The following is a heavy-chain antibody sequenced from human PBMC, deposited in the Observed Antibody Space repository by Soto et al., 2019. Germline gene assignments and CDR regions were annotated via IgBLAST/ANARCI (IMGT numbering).Heavy chain of an antibody. D-gene: IGHD3-10*01. J-gene: IGHJ5*02. V-gene: IGHV4-34*01. CDR1: GGSFSGYY. CDR3: ARDPTTTPNYGSGRNTKPGWFDP. CDR2: INHSGST. Sequence: SETLSLTCAVYGGSFSGYYWSWIRQPPGKGLEWIGEINHSGSTNYNPSLKSRVTISVDTSKNQFSLKLSSVTAADTAVYYCARDPTTTPNYGSGRNTKPGWFDPWGQGTLVTVSS.